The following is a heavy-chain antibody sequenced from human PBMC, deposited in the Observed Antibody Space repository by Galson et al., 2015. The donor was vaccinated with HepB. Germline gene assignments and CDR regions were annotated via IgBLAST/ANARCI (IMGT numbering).Heavy chain of an antibody. CDR3: ARGLLAAAGRGGYFDL. Sequence: ETLSLTCAVYGGSFSGYYWSWIRQPPGKGLEWIGEINHSGSTNYNPSLKSRVTISVDTSKNQFSLKLSSVTAADTAVYYCARGLLAAAGRGGYFDLWGRGTLVTVSS. J-gene: IGHJ2*01. CDR2: INHSGST. V-gene: IGHV4-34*01. CDR1: GGSFSGYY. D-gene: IGHD6-13*01.